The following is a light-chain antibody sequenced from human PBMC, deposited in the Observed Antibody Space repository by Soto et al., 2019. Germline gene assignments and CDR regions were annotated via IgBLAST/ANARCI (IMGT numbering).Light chain of an antibody. CDR3: SSYTGGNPSYV. V-gene: IGLV2-14*01. J-gene: IGLJ1*01. Sequence: QSALTQPASVSGSPGQSITISCTGTSSDVGAYNYVSWYQHHPGKVPKLLIYEVTNRPSGVSDRFSGSKSGNTASLTVSGLQAEDEADYYCSSYTGGNPSYVFGTGTKVTVL. CDR1: SSDVGAYNY. CDR2: EVT.